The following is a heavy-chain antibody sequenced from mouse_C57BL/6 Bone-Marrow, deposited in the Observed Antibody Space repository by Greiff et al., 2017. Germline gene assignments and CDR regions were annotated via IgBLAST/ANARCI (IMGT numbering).Heavy chain of an antibody. CDR3: ARSVGSSPWYFDV. CDR1: GYTFTSYG. Sequence: VQRVESGAELARPGASVKLSCKASGYTFTSYGISWVKQRTGQGLEWIGEIYPRSGNTYYNEKFKGKATLTADKSSSTAYMELRSLTSEDSAVYFCARSVGSSPWYFDVWGTGTTVTVSS. V-gene: IGHV1-81*01. CDR2: IYPRSGNT. D-gene: IGHD1-1*01. J-gene: IGHJ1*03.